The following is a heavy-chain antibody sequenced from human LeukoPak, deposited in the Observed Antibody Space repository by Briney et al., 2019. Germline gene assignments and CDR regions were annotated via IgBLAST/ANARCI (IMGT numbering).Heavy chain of an antibody. D-gene: IGHD5-24*01. CDR1: GYTFSNYG. CDR3: ARTGWLQSDPFDS. V-gene: IGHV1-18*01. CDR2: ISAYNGNT. J-gene: IGHJ4*02. Sequence: ASVKVSCKASGYTFSNYGFSWVRQAPGQGLEWMGWISAYNGNTNYAQKLQGRVTMTTDTSTTTAYMELRSLISADTAVYYCARTGWLQSDPFDSWSQGTLVTVSS.